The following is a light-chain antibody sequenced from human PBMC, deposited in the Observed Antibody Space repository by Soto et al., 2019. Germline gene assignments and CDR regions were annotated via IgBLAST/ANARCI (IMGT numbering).Light chain of an antibody. V-gene: IGLV2-14*01. CDR3: PSYTSSSTVV. Sequence: QSALTQPAPVSGSPGQSITISCTGTGSDVGGYNYVSWYQQHPGKAPKLMIYEVSNRPSGVSNRFSGAKSGNTASLTISGLQAEDEADYYCPSYTSSSTVVFGGGTKLTVL. CDR1: GSDVGGYNY. J-gene: IGLJ2*01. CDR2: EVS.